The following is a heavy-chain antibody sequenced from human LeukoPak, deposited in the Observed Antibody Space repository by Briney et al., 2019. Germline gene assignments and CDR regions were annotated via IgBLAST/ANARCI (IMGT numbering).Heavy chain of an antibody. CDR3: AKDPYYYDSSGFDY. J-gene: IGHJ4*02. V-gene: IGHV3-30*02. CDR1: GFTFSSYG. Sequence: GGSLRLSCAASGFTFSSYGMHWVRQAPGKGLVWVAFIRYDGSNKYYADSVKGRFTISRDNSKNTLYLQMNSLRAEDTAVYYCAKDPYYYDSSGFDYWGQGTLVTVSS. D-gene: IGHD3-22*01. CDR2: IRYDGSNK.